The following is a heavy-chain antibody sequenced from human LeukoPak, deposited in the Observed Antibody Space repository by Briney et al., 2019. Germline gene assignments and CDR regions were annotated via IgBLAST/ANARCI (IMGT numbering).Heavy chain of an antibody. D-gene: IGHD2-2*01. CDR1: GGSISYYY. CDR3: ARGEVPAAIIAY. Sequence: PSETLSLTCTVSGGSISYYYWSWIRQPPGKGLEWIGYIYYSGSTNYNPSLKSRVTISVDTSKNQFSLKLSSVTAADTAVYYCARGEVPAAIIAYWGQGTLVTVSS. V-gene: IGHV4-59*01. CDR2: IYYSGST. J-gene: IGHJ4*02.